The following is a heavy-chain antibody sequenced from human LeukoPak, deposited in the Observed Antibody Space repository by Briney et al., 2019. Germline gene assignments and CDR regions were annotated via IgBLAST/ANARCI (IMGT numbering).Heavy chain of an antibody. Sequence: ASVKVSCKASGYTFTSYYMHWVRQAPGQGLEWMGITNPSGGSTSYAQKFQGRVTMTRDTSTSTVYMELSSLRSEDTAVYYCAISYSYGRIDYWGQGTLVTVSS. CDR2: TNPSGGST. CDR1: GYTFTSYY. V-gene: IGHV1-46*03. J-gene: IGHJ4*02. CDR3: AISYSYGRIDY. D-gene: IGHD5-18*01.